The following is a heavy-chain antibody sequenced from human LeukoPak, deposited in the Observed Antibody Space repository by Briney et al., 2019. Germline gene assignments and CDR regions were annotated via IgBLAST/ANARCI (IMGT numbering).Heavy chain of an antibody. CDR1: GFTFSSYG. CDR3: AKSSDYYGSGSFYFDY. J-gene: IGHJ4*02. CDR2: ISYDGSNK. D-gene: IGHD3-10*01. Sequence: PGGSLRLSCAASGFTFSSYGMHWVRQAPGKGLEWVAVISYDGSNKYYADSVKGRFTISRDNYKNTLYLQMNSLRAEDTAVYYCAKSSDYYGSGSFYFDYWGQGTLVTVSS. V-gene: IGHV3-30*18.